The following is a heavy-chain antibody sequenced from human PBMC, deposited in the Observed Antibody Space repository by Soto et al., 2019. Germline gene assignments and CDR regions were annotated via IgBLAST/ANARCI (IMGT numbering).Heavy chain of an antibody. V-gene: IGHV4-31*03. CDR2: IYYSGST. D-gene: IGHD3-3*01. Sequence: QVQLQESGPGLVKPSQTLSLTCTVSGSSISSGGYYWSWIRQHPVKGLEWIGYIYYSGSTYYNPSLKSRVTISVDTSKNQFSLKLSSVTAADTAVYYCARYRHYDFWSHAFDIWGQGTMVTVSS. J-gene: IGHJ3*02. CDR3: ARYRHYDFWSHAFDI. CDR1: GSSISSGGYY.